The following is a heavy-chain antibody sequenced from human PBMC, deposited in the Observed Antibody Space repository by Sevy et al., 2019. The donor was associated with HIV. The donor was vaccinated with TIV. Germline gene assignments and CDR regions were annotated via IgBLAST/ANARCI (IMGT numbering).Heavy chain of an antibody. CDR2: IIPIFGTA. J-gene: IGHJ4*02. CDR1: GGTFSSYA. Sequence: ASVKVSCKASGGTFSSYAISWVRQAPGQGLEWMGGIIPIFGTANYAQKFQGRVTITADESTSTAYMELSSLRSEDTAVYYCARAGSGHLRGEPDYWGQGTLVTVSS. V-gene: IGHV1-69*13. CDR3: ARAGSGHLRGEPDY. D-gene: IGHD2-15*01.